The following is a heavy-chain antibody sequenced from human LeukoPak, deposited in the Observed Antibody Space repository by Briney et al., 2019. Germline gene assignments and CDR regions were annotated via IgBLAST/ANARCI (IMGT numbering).Heavy chain of an antibody. CDR1: GFTFSTYT. V-gene: IGHV3-21*01. CDR2: INSGGSTT. D-gene: IGHD3-22*01. Sequence: GGSLRLSCEASGFTFSTYTMNWARQAPGKGLEWVSSINSGGSTTHYADSVKGRFPISRDNAQNSLYLQMNSLRVDDAAVYYCLRGDSRDFWGQGTLVSVSS. CDR3: LRGDSRDF. J-gene: IGHJ4*02.